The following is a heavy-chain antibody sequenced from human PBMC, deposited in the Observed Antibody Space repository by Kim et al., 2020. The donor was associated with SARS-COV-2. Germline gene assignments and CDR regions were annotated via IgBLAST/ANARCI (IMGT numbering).Heavy chain of an antibody. D-gene: IGHD3-10*01. Sequence: SLNSPVTISVGTSKNQFSLKLSSVTAADTAVYYCARYLYGSGIYVGWFDPWGQGTLVTVSS. J-gene: IGHJ5*02. CDR3: ARYLYGSGIYVGWFDP. V-gene: IGHV4-31*01.